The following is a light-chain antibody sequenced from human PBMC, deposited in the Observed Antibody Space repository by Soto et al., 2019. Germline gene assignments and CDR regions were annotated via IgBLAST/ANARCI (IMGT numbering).Light chain of an antibody. CDR1: QSVHSN. V-gene: IGKV3-15*01. CDR3: KQYNSYWK. J-gene: IGKJ1*01. CDR2: GAS. Sequence: IVVSPSPAPLAPSPGGTATLSCRGSQSVHSNLAWFQQHPGQAPRLLIYGASSRATGIPVRFSGSGSGTEFTLTISSLQPDDFATYYCKQYNSYWKFGQGTKVAIK.